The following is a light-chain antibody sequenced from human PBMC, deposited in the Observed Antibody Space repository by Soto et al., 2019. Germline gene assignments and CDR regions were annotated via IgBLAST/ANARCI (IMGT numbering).Light chain of an antibody. J-gene: IGLJ1*01. V-gene: IGLV2-14*01. Sequence: QSVLTQPASVSGSPGQSITISCTGTGSDVGGYNYVSWYQQHPGKAPKLMIYDVSNRPSGVSSRFSGSKSGNTASLTISGLQAEDEADYYCSSYTSTYVFGSGTKVTVL. CDR1: GSDVGGYNY. CDR3: SSYTSTYV. CDR2: DVS.